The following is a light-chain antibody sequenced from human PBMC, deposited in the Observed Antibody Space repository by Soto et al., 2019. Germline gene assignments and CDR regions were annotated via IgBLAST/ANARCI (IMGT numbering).Light chain of an antibody. CDR2: GAS. Sequence: IVLTQFPATLSLSLWQGCTLSFASSQSVSSNLAWYQQKPGQAPRLLIYGASTRATGIPARFSGSGSGTEFTLTISSLQSEDFAVYYCQQYNNWPPWTFGQGTKVDIK. J-gene: IGKJ1*01. CDR1: QSVSSN. CDR3: QQYNNWPPWT. V-gene: IGKV3-15*01.